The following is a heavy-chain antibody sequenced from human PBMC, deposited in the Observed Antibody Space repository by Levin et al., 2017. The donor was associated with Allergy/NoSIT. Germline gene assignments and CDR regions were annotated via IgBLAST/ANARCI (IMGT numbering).Heavy chain of an antibody. Sequence: GESLKISCKASGYTFTSYAMNWVRQAPGQGLEWMGWINTNTGNPTYAQGFTGRFVFSLDTSVSTAYLQISSLKAEDTAVYYCARAYYGDYSKFDPWGQGTLVTVSS. CDR1: GYTFTSYA. CDR3: ARAYYGDYSKFDP. D-gene: IGHD4-17*01. V-gene: IGHV7-4-1*02. J-gene: IGHJ5*02. CDR2: INTNTGNP.